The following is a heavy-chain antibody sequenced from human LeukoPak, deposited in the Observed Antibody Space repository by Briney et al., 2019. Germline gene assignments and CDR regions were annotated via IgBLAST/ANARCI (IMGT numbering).Heavy chain of an antibody. CDR2: IYYSGST. CDR1: GGSISSSSYY. J-gene: IGHJ4*02. CDR3: ARRGGYSGYGPFDY. Sequence: PSETLSLTCTVSGGSISSSSYYGGWIRQPPGKGLEWIGSIYYSGSTYYNPSLKSRVTISVDTSKNQFSLKLSSVTAADTAVYYCARRGGYSGYGPFDYWGQGTLVTVSS. D-gene: IGHD5-12*01. V-gene: IGHV4-39*01.